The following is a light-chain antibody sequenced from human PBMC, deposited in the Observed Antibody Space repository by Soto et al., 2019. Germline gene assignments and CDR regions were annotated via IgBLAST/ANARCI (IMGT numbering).Light chain of an antibody. J-gene: IGKJ1*01. CDR3: QQYGSSPWT. CDR1: QTIGRNY. V-gene: IGKV3-20*01. CDR2: GAS. Sequence: EILRTQSPCTLSLSPGETATLSCRASQTIGRNYLAWYKQKPGQAPRLLIYGASSRATGIPDRFSGSGSGTDFTLTISRLEPEDFAVYYCQQYGSSPWTFGQGTKVDIK.